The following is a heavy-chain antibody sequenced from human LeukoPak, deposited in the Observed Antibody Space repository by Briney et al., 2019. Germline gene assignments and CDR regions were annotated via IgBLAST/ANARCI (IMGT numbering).Heavy chain of an antibody. Sequence: ASVKVSCKASGYTFTSYGISWVRQAPGQGLEWMGWISAYNGNTNYAQKLQGRVTMTTDTSTSTAYMELRSLRSDDTAVYYRARGSDCSSTSCYGGIWFDPWGQGTLVTVSS. CDR1: GYTFTSYG. D-gene: IGHD2-2*01. CDR2: ISAYNGNT. V-gene: IGHV1-18*01. J-gene: IGHJ5*02. CDR3: ARGSDCSSTSCYGGIWFDP.